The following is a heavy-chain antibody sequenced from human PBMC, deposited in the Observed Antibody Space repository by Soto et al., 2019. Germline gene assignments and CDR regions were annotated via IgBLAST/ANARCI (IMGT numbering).Heavy chain of an antibody. Sequence: ASVKVSCKASGYTFTSSAVQWVRQARGQRLEWIGWIVVGSGNTNYAQKFQERVTITRDMSTSTAYMELSSLRSEDTAVYYCAALVAATVYYYYVMGVWGKGTTVTVSS. D-gene: IGHD2-15*01. CDR1: GYTFTSSA. CDR3: AALVAATVYYYYVMGV. J-gene: IGHJ6*04. V-gene: IGHV1-58*01. CDR2: IVVGSGNT.